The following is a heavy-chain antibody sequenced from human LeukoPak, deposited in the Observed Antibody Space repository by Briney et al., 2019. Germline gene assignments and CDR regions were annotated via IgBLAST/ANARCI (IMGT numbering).Heavy chain of an antibody. CDR3: ARGSDYGDYAY. CDR2: IYHSGST. V-gene: IGHV4-59*12. CDR1: GGSISSYY. Sequence: PSETLSLTCSVSGGSISSYYWSWIRQPPGKGLEWIGYIYHSGSTYYNPSLKSRVTISVDRSKNQFSLKLSSVTAADTAVYYCARGSDYGDYAYWGQGTLVTVSS. J-gene: IGHJ4*02. D-gene: IGHD4-17*01.